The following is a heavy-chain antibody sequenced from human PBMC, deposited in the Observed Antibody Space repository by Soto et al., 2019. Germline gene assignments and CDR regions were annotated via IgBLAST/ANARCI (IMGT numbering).Heavy chain of an antibody. D-gene: IGHD3-22*01. CDR3: ARGQVLVITQIDY. CDR2: INPNSGGT. Sequence: GASVKVSCKASGYTFTGYYMHWARQAPGQGLEWMGWINPNSGGTNYAQKFQGRVTMTRDTSISTAYMELSRLRSDDTAVYYCARGQVLVITQIDYWGQGTLVTVSS. CDR1: GYTFTGYY. J-gene: IGHJ4*02. V-gene: IGHV1-2*02.